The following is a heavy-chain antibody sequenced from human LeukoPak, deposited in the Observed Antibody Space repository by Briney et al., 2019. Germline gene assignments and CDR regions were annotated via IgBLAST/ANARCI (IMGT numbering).Heavy chain of an antibody. J-gene: IGHJ4*02. CDR3: ARENPSGYYNRPIDY. Sequence: PSETLSLTCTVSGASISSYYWSWIRQPPGKGLEWIGDIYYSGSIKYNPSLKSRVTMSVDTSKDQFSLKLSSVTAADTAIYYCARENPSGYYNRPIDYWGQGTLVTVSS. V-gene: IGHV4-59*01. CDR1: GASISSYY. CDR2: IYYSGSI. D-gene: IGHD3-22*01.